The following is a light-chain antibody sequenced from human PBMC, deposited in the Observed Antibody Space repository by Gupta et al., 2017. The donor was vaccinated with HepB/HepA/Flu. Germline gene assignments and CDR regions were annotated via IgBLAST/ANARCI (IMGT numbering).Light chain of an antibody. V-gene: IGKV1-39*01. Sequence: DIQMTQSPSSLSASVGDRVTITCRAGQSISTYLNWYHQKPGKAPRLLIYAASMLKSGVPSRFSGRASGTDFNLTISMLHPDDFRTYCCQQSVSTIWTFGEGTKVDI. CDR1: QSISTY. CDR2: AAS. J-gene: IGKJ1*01. CDR3: QQSVSTIWT.